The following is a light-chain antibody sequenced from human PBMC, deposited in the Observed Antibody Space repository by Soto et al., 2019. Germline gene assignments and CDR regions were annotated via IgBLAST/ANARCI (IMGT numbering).Light chain of an antibody. V-gene: IGKV1-13*02. CDR1: QGISSA. J-gene: IGKJ4*01. CDR3: QQFNSYLLT. CDR2: DAS. Sequence: AIQLTQSPSSLSASVGDRVTITCRASQGISSALAWYQQKPGKAPKLLIYDASSWESGVPSRFSGRGSGTDFTLTISSLQPEDFAAYYCQQFNSYLLTFGGGTKVEIK.